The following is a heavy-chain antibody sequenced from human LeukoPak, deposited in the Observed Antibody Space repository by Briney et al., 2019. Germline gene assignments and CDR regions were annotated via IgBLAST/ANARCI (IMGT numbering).Heavy chain of an antibody. CDR1: GFTFIGYA. D-gene: IGHD3-22*01. Sequence: GGSLRLSCLASGFTFIGYAMIWVRQAPGKGLEWVSGISESGGSTYYADSVKGRFTISRDTSTNTLYLQMNSLRAEDTAVYYCEKGYDGSVILDYWGQGTLVTVSS. V-gene: IGHV3-23*01. CDR2: ISESGGST. CDR3: EKGYDGSVILDY. J-gene: IGHJ4*02.